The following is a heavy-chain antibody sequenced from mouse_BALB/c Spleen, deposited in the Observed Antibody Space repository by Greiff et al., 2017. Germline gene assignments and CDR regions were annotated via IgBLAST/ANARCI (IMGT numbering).Heavy chain of an antibody. CDR1: GYSITSDYA. J-gene: IGHJ1*01. CDR3: ARGDYGYPFDV. Sequence: VQLQQSGPGLVKPSQSLSLTCTVTGYSITSDYAWNWIRQFPGNKLEWMGYISYSGSTSYNPSLKSRISITRDTSKNQFFLQLNSVTTEDTATYYCARGDYGYPFDVWGAGTTVTVSS. CDR2: ISYSGST. V-gene: IGHV3-2*02. D-gene: IGHD1-2*01.